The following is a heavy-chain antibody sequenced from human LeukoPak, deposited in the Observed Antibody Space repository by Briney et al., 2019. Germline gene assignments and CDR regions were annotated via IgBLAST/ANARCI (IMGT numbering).Heavy chain of an antibody. V-gene: IGHV3-23*01. CDR1: GVTFSSYA. J-gene: IGHJ5*02. D-gene: IGHD4-17*01. CDR2: ICGSGGST. CDR3: AKPVHGDFAH. Sequence: GGSLRLSCAASGVTFSSYAMSWVRQAPGKGLEWVSAICGSGGSTYYADSVKGRFTISRDNSKNTLYLQINSLRAEDTAVYYCAKPVHGDFAHWGQGTLVTVSS.